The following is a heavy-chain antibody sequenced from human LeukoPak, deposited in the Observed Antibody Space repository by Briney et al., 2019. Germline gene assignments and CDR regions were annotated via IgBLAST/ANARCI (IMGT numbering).Heavy chain of an antibody. V-gene: IGHV1-46*01. Sequence: ASVKVSCKASGYTFTTYYMHWVRQAPGQGFEWMAIINPTGGTTDYAQKFHGRITVTRDTSTSTVYMELTSLTPEDTAVYYCARDALSYDYSWGSYRHVGIDPWGQGTLVTVSS. CDR3: ARDALSYDYSWGSYRHVGIDP. CDR1: GYTFTTYY. J-gene: IGHJ5*02. D-gene: IGHD3-16*02. CDR2: INPTGGTT.